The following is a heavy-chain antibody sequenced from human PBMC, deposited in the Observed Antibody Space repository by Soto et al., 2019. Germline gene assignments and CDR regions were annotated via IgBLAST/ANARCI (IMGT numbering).Heavy chain of an antibody. D-gene: IGHD6-19*01. J-gene: IGHJ6*02. CDR3: AKDYPPHSYSSGWSPYYYYGMDV. CDR2: ISGSGGSK. CDR1: ESPFSTIA. V-gene: IGHV3-23*01. Sequence: EVQLLESGGGLVQPGGPRGPSVPAPESPFSTIAISWVRQPPGKGLGWSPAISGSGGSKYNADSVKGRFTTSRDNSKNTLYLQMNSLRAEDTAVYYCAKDYPPHSYSSGWSPYYYYGMDVWGQGTTVTVSS.